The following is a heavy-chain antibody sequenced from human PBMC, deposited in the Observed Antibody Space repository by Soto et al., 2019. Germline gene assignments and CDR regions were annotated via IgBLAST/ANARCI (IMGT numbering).Heavy chain of an antibody. D-gene: IGHD3-10*01. CDR2: ISYDGSNK. Sequence: QVQLVESGGGVVQPGRSLRLSCAASGFTFSSYAMLWVRQAPGKGLEWVAVISYDGSNKYYADSVKGRFTISRDNSKNTLYLQMNSLRAEDTAVYYCARPEYDSVSYPDYWGQGTLVTVSS. CDR1: GFTFSSYA. V-gene: IGHV3-30-3*01. J-gene: IGHJ4*02. CDR3: ARPEYDSVSYPDY.